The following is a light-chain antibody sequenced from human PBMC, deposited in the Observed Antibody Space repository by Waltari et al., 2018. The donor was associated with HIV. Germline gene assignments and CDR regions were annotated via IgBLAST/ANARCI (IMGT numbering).Light chain of an antibody. CDR1: SSDIGAYDS. CDR2: EVT. J-gene: IGLJ3*02. V-gene: IGLV2-8*01. CDR3: SSYGDSLRVL. Sequence: QSALTQPPSASGPLGQSVTISCTGSSSDIGAYDSVSWFQHHPRSAPKLLLYEVTRRPSTVSDRFSGSRSGSTAFLTVAGLQPDDEATYFCSSYGDSLRVLFGGGTNVTVL.